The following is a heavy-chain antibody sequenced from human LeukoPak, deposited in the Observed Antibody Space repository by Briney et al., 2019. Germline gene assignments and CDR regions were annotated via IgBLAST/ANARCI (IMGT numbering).Heavy chain of an antibody. V-gene: IGHV5-51*01. J-gene: IGHJ4*02. CDR1: GYSFPTYW. CDR3: ARPPSRGYSSSFEY. Sequence: GESLKIPCKGSGYSFPTYWIAWVRQMPGKGLEWMGIIYPDESNIRYSPSFQGQVTIPADKSISTAYLQWSSLKASDTAMYYCARPPSRGYSSSFEYWGQGTLVTVSS. CDR2: IYPDESNI. D-gene: IGHD2-2*03.